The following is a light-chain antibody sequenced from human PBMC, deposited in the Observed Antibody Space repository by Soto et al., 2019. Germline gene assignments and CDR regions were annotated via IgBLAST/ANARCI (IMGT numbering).Light chain of an antibody. CDR1: QSVGTN. J-gene: IGKJ1*01. Sequence: EIVMTQSTVILSVSPGERATLSCRASQSVGTNLAWYQQKPGQAPRLLISGAATRATGIPARFSGRGSGTEFTLTVSSLQSEDFAVYYCQQYNNWPRTFGQGTKVDIK. CDR2: GAA. CDR3: QQYNNWPRT. V-gene: IGKV3-15*01.